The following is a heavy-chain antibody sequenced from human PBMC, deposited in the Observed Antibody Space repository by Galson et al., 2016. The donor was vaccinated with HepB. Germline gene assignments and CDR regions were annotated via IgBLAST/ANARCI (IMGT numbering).Heavy chain of an antibody. J-gene: IGHJ2*01. V-gene: IGHV1-18*01. CDR3: ARVGCRRSSCYGYRYFDV. CDR2: ISGHNGDR. CDR1: GYTFGSYG. D-gene: IGHD2-2*01. Sequence: SVKVSCKAEGYTFGSYGVTWVRQAPGQGLEWMGWISGHNGDRKYAQMFQDRLTMTTDTSTGTAYMELRNLRSDDTAVYYCARVGCRRSSCYGYRYFDVWGRGSLVSVAS.